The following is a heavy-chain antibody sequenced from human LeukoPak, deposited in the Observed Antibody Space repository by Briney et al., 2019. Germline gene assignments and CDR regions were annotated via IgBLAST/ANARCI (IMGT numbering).Heavy chain of an antibody. Sequence: PSETLSLTCTVSGGSISSYYWSWIRQPAGKGLEWIGRIYTSGSTNYNPSLKSRVTMSVDTSKNQFSLKLSSVTAADTAVYYCARDRSGYEINWFDPRGQGTLVTVSS. J-gene: IGHJ5*02. CDR3: ARDRSGYEINWFDP. CDR1: GGSISSYY. V-gene: IGHV4-4*07. CDR2: IYTSGST. D-gene: IGHD5-12*01.